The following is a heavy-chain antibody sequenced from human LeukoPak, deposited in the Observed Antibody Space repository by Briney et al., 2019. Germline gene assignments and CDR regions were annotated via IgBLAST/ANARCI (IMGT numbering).Heavy chain of an antibody. CDR1: GFTFSSYG. D-gene: IGHD5-12*01. J-gene: IGHJ4*02. V-gene: IGHV3-30*02. CDR2: IRSDGSNK. Sequence: PGGSLRLSCAASGFTFSSYGMHWVRQAPDKGLEWVAFIRSDGSNKYYADSVKGRFTISRDNSKNTLYLQMNSLRADDTAVYYCAKGVATPIDYWGQGTLVTVSS. CDR3: AKGVATPIDY.